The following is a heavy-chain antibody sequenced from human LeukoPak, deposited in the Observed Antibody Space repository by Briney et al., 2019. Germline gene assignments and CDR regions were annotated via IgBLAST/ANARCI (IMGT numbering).Heavy chain of an antibody. CDR1: GFTFNNYW. V-gene: IGHV3-7*05. CDR2: IKQDGSEK. CDR3: ATVSAAGTGFSDH. Sequence: GGSLRLSCGASGFTFNNYWMTWVRQAPGKGLEWVANIKQDGSEKYYVDSVKGRFTISRDNAKSSLYLQMNSLTAEDTAVYFCATVSAAGTGFSDHWGQGTLVTVSS. J-gene: IGHJ4*02. D-gene: IGHD6-13*01.